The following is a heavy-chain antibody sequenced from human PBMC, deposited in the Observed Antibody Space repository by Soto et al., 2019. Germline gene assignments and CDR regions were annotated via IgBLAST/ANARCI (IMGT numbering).Heavy chain of an antibody. CDR3: AKLNLFVSAAAGRGPFDY. CDR1: GFTFRSYA. Sequence: EVQLLESGGALVQPGGSLRLSCAASGFTFRSYAMSWVRQAPGRGLEWVSTFGGRDFNTYYADSVQGRFTISRDNSKXMLXXXXXXXXXXDTAVYYCAKLNLFVSAAAGRGPFDYWGQGTLVTVSS. J-gene: IGHJ4*02. V-gene: IGHV3-23*01. D-gene: IGHD6-13*01. CDR2: FGGRDFNT.